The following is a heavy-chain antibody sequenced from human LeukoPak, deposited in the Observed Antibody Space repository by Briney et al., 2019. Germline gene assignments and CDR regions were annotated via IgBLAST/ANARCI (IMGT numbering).Heavy chain of an antibody. D-gene: IGHD1-1*01. Sequence: PGGSLRLSCAASGFTFSSYAMSWVRQAPGKGLEWVSAISGSGGSTYYADSVKGRFTISRDNSKNTLYLQMHSLRAEDTAVYYCASRRGQLGAIDYWGQGTLVTVSS. V-gene: IGHV3-23*01. CDR3: ASRRGQLGAIDY. CDR2: ISGSGGST. CDR1: GFTFSSYA. J-gene: IGHJ4*02.